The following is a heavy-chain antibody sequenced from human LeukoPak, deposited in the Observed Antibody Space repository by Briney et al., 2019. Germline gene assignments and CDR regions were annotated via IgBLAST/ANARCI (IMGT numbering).Heavy chain of an antibody. CDR1: GYIFSTYG. Sequence: GASVKVSCKASGYIFSTYGISWVRQAPGQGLEWMGCISGYNGNTNYAQKLQGRVTMTTDTSTSTAYMELRSLRSDDTAVYYCARRRSEEFDFDCWGQGTLVTV. CDR2: ISGYNGNT. CDR3: ARRRSEEFDFDC. D-gene: IGHD6-19*01. V-gene: IGHV1-18*01. J-gene: IGHJ4*02.